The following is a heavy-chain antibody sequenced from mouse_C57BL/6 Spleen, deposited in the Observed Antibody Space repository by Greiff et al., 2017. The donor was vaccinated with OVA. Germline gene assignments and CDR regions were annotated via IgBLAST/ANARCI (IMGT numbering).Heavy chain of an antibody. CDR3: ARSQAADAMDY. CDR1: GYTFTSYW. Sequence: QVQLQQPGAELVKPGASVKMSCKASGYTFTSYWITWVKQRPVQGLEWIGDIYPGSGSTNYNEKFKSKATLTVDTSSSTAYMQLSSLTSEDSAVYYCARSQAADAMDYWGQGTSVTVSS. CDR2: IYPGSGST. D-gene: IGHD3-2*02. V-gene: IGHV1-55*01. J-gene: IGHJ4*01.